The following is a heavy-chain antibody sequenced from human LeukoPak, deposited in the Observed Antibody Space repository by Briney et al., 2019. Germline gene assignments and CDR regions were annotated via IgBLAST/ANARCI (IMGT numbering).Heavy chain of an antibody. CDR2: IYYSGST. CDR1: GGSFSGYY. Sequence: SETLSLTCAVYGGSFSGYYWSWIRQHPGKGLEWIGYIYYSGSTYYNPSIKSRVTISVDTSKNQFSLKLSSVTAADTAVYYCARGVDSSSSFPYFDYWGQGTLVTVSS. V-gene: IGHV4-31*11. J-gene: IGHJ4*02. D-gene: IGHD6-6*01. CDR3: ARGVDSSSSFPYFDY.